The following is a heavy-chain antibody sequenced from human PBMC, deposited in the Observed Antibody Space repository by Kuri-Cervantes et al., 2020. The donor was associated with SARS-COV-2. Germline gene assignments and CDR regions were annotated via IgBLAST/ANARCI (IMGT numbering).Heavy chain of an antibody. CDR2: VWYDGTTK. CDR1: GFTFTTFG. V-gene: IGHV3-33*01. Sequence: LRLSPVSSGFTFTTFGMHWVRQPPGKGLEWVAVVWYDGTTKHYSDSVRGRFTISRDNSKNTLSLQMESLRVEDTAVYYCARDRQNWGFGVAHWGQGTPVTVSS. D-gene: IGHD7-27*01. CDR3: ARDRQNWGFGVAH. J-gene: IGHJ4*02.